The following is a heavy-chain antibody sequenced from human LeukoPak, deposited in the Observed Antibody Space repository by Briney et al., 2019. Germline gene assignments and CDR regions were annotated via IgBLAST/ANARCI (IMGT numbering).Heavy chain of an antibody. CDR3: ARAHSSSWYRWFDP. J-gene: IGHJ5*02. CDR1: GGSISSYY. Sequence: PSETLSLTCTVSGGSISSYYWSWIRQPPGKGLEWIGYIYYSGSTNYNPSLKSRVTISVDTSKNQFSLKLSSVTAADTAVYYCARAHSSSWYRWFDPWGQGTLVTVSS. V-gene: IGHV4-59*01. D-gene: IGHD6-13*01. CDR2: IYYSGST.